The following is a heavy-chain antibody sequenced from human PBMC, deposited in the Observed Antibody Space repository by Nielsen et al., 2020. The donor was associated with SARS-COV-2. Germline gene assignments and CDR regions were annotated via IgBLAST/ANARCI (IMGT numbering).Heavy chain of an antibody. D-gene: IGHD3-3*01. CDR2: IYYSGST. J-gene: IGHJ5*02. CDR3: ARAFPGQTYYDFWSGYYTGSWFDP. CDR1: GGSISSYY. Sequence: SETLSLTCTVSGGSISSYYWSWIRQPPGKGLEWIGYIYYSGSTNYNPSLKSRVTISVDTSKNQFSLKLSSVTAADTAVYYCARAFPGQTYYDFWSGYYTGSWFDPWGQGTLVTVSS. V-gene: IGHV4-59*13.